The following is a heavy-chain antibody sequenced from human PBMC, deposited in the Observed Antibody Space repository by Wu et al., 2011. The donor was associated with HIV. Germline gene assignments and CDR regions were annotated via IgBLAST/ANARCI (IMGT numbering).Heavy chain of an antibody. D-gene: IGHD4-23*01. CDR3: ARVIGTVAANWVDP. CDR1: GYTFTSYG. Sequence: QVQLVQSGAEVKKPGASVKVSCKASGYTFTSYGITWVRQAPGQGLEWMGWISAYNGDRNYAQKLQGRVTMTTDTSTSTAYMELRSLRSDDTAVYYCARVIGTVAANWVDPWGQGTRGHPSPQ. J-gene: IGHJ5*02. CDR2: ISAYNGDR. V-gene: IGHV1-18*01.